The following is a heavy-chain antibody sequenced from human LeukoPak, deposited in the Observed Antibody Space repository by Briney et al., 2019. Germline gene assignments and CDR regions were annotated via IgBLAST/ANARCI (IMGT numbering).Heavy chain of an antibody. Sequence: SETLSLTCAVSGGSISDRTWWSWVRQSPGRGLEWIAEICSDYTNYNPSLKSRVDISVDKSKNHFSLKLSSLTAADTAVYYCVLGSGAILLEDWGPGTLVIVSS. CDR3: VLGSGAILLED. CDR1: GGSISDRTW. V-gene: IGHV4-4*02. D-gene: IGHD3-10*01. J-gene: IGHJ4*02. CDR2: ICSDYT.